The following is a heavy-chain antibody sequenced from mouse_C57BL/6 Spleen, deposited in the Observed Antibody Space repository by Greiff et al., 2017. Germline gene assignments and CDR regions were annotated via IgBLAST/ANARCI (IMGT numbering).Heavy chain of an antibody. D-gene: IGHD2-4*01. CDR3: ARDDYSYYAMDY. V-gene: IGHV1-18*01. CDR1: GYTFTDYN. Sequence: EVQLQQSGPELVKPGASVKIPCKASGYTFTDYNMDWVKQSHGKSLEWIGDINPNNGGTIYNQKFKGKATLTVDKSSSTAYMELRSLTSEDTAVYYCARDDYSYYAMDYWGQGTSVTVSS. J-gene: IGHJ4*01. CDR2: INPNNGGT.